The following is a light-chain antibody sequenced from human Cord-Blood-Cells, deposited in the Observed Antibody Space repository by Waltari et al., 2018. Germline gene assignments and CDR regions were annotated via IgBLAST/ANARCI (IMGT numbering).Light chain of an antibody. CDR2: EGS. CDR3: CSYAGSSTYV. V-gene: IGLV2-23*01. Sequence: QSALTQPASVSGSPAQSITIACPGTSSDVGSSNLVSWYQQHPGKAPKLMIYEGSKRPSGVSNRYSGSKSGNTASLTISGLQAEDEADYYCCSYAGSSTYVFGTGTKVTVL. J-gene: IGLJ1*01. CDR1: SSDVGSSNL.